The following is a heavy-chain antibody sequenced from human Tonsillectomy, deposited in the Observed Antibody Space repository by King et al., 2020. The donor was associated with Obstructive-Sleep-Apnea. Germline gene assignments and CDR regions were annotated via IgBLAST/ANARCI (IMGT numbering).Heavy chain of an antibody. CDR1: GYSISSGYY. V-gene: IGHV4-38-2*02. CDR2: IYHSGST. D-gene: IGHD6-19*01. J-gene: IGHJ4*02. CDR3: AKDSSGAGYFDY. Sequence: QLQESGPVLVKPSETLSLTCTVSGYSISSGYYWGWIRQPPGKGLEWIGSIYHSGSTYYNPSLKSRVTISVDTSKNQFSLKLSSVTAADTAVYYCAKDSSGAGYFDYWGQGTLVTVSS.